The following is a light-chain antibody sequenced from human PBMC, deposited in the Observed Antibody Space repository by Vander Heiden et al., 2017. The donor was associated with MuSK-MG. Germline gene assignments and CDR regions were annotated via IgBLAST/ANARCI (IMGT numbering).Light chain of an antibody. J-gene: IGKJ4*01. Sequence: DIVLTQSPAILSLSPGERATLSCRASQTVGNYLAWYQQKPGQAPRLLIYEASTRDTGIPARFSGSGTGTDFTLTISDLDPEDSATYYCQQRKTWPPLTFGGGTKVEIK. CDR2: EAS. CDR1: QTVGNY. CDR3: QQRKTWPPLT. V-gene: IGKV3-11*01.